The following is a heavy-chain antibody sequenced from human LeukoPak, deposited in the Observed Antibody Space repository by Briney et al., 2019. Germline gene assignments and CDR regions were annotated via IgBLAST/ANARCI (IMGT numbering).Heavy chain of an antibody. D-gene: IGHD3-10*01. Sequence: GGSLRLSCAASGFTFRSYGMHWVRQAPGKGLEWVAVIWDDGTKRYYADSVKGRFTISRDNSKNTVDLQMNSLRGEDTAVYYCARDVQWFGEIDIDYWGQGTLVTDSS. J-gene: IGHJ4*02. CDR3: ARDVQWFGEIDIDY. V-gene: IGHV3-33*01. CDR2: IWDDGTKR. CDR1: GFTFRSYG.